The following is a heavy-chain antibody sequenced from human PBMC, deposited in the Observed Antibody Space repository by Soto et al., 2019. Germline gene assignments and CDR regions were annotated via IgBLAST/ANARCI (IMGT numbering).Heavy chain of an antibody. CDR1: GYTFTSYG. V-gene: IGHV1-18*01. CDR3: ALSTHGSYTYYYYYMDV. J-gene: IGHJ6*03. D-gene: IGHD1-1*01. CDR2: ISAYNGNT. Sequence: ASVKVSCKASGYTFTSYGISWVRQAPGQGLEWMGWISAYNGNTNYAQKLQGRVTMTTDTSTSTAYMELRSLRSDDTAVYYCALSTHGSYTYYYYYMDVWGKGTTVTVSS.